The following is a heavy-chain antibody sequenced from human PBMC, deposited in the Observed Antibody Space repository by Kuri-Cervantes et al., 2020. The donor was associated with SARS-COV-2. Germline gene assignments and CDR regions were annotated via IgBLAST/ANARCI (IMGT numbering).Heavy chain of an antibody. Sequence: ESLKISCAVYGGSFSGYYWSWIRQPPGKGLEWIGEINHSGSTNYNPSLKSRVTISVDTSKNQFSLKLSSVTAADTAVYYCARHGLIFGVVARYYYYYYMDVWGKGTTVTVSS. D-gene: IGHD3-3*01. CDR2: INHSGST. J-gene: IGHJ6*03. CDR3: ARHGLIFGVVARYYYYYYMDV. V-gene: IGHV4-34*01. CDR1: GGSFSGYY.